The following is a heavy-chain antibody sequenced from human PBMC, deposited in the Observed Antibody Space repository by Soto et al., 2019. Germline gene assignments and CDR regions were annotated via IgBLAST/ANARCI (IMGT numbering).Heavy chain of an antibody. CDR2: IIPIFGTA. CDR1: GGTFSSYA. CDR3: ARVYCSSTSCYRGWFDP. D-gene: IGHD2-2*01. Sequence: QVQLVQSGAEVKKPGSSVKVSCKASGGTFSSYAISWVRQAPGQGLEWMGGIIPIFGTANYAQKFQGRVTISADESTSTAYMELSRLRSEDTAVYYCARVYCSSTSCYRGWFDPWGQGTLVTVSS. V-gene: IGHV1-69*01. J-gene: IGHJ5*02.